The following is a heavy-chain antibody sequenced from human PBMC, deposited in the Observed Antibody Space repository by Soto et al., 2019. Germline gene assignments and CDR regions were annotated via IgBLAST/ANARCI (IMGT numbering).Heavy chain of an antibody. D-gene: IGHD3-10*01. Sequence: QLQLQESGPGLVKPSETLSLTCTVSGGSISSSSYYWGWIRQPPGKWLEWIGSIYYSGSTYYNPSLKSRVTISVDTSKNQFSLKLSSVNAADTAVYYCARHRGGRYYFDYWGQGTLVTVSS. CDR1: GGSISSSSYY. CDR3: ARHRGGRYYFDY. CDR2: IYYSGST. J-gene: IGHJ4*02. V-gene: IGHV4-39*01.